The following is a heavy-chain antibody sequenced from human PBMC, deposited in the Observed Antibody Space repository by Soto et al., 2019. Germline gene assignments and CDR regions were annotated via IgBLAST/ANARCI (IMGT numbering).Heavy chain of an antibody. CDR1: GFTFSSTW. CDR3: ARGDYFARRFDN. Sequence: GGSLRLSCAASGFTFSSTWISWVRQAPWKGLEWVATIKQDEIEKYYVDSVKGRFTVSRDNAKNSLYLQMDSLRVEDTAVYYCARGDYFARRFDNWGQGALVTVCS. V-gene: IGHV3-7*03. D-gene: IGHD3-9*01. J-gene: IGHJ4*02. CDR2: IKQDEIEK.